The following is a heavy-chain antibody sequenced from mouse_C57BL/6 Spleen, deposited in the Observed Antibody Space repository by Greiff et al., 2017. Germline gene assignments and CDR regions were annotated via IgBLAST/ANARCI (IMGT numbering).Heavy chain of an antibody. CDR2: IWTGGGT. Sequence: VQVVESGPGLVAPSQSLSITCTVSGFSLTSYAISWVRQPPGKGLEWLGVIWTGGGTNYNSNLKSRLSISKDTSKIQVFLKMNSLQTDDTARYYCAREDYGSSRSMDYWGQGTSVTFSS. V-gene: IGHV2-9-1*01. CDR1: GFSLTSYA. D-gene: IGHD1-1*01. J-gene: IGHJ4*01. CDR3: AREDYGSSRSMDY.